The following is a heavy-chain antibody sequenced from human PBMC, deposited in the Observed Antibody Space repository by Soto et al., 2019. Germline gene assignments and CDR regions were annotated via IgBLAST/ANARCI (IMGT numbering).Heavy chain of an antibody. CDR2: INAGNGNT. J-gene: IGHJ4*02. V-gene: IGHV1-3*01. D-gene: IGHD6-19*01. CDR1: GYTLSRSG. CDR3: ARDAAVAGNINFDC. Sequence: ASVKVSCKASGYTLSRSGIHWVRQAPGQRLERMGWINAGNGNTKYSQKFQGRVTITRDTSASTAYMELSSLRSEDTAVYYCARDAAVAGNINFDCLGQRTLVTVCS.